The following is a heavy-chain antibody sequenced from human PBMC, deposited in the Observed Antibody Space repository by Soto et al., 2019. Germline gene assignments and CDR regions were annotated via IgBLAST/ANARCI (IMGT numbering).Heavy chain of an antibody. CDR2: FDPEDGET. V-gene: IGHV1-24*01. Sequence: ASVKVSCKVSGYTLTELSMHWVRQAPGKGLEWMGGFDPEDGETIYAQKFQGRVTMTEDTSTDTAYMELSSLRSEDTAVYYCATPIAAAGRGPNYYYYYMDVWSKGTTVTVSS. D-gene: IGHD6-13*01. CDR3: ATPIAAAGRGPNYYYYYMDV. J-gene: IGHJ6*03. CDR1: GYTLTELS.